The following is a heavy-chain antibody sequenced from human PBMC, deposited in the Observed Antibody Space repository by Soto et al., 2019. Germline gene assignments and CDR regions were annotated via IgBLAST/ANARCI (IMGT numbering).Heavy chain of an antibody. V-gene: IGHV3-21*01. CDR2: ISSSSSYI. CDR3: ARDPSPPYSSGWLDY. CDR1: GFTFSSYS. J-gene: IGHJ4*02. Sequence: EVQLVESGGGLVKPGGSLRLSCAASGFTFSSYSMNWVRQAPGKGLEWVSSISSSSSYIYYADSVKGRFTISRDNAKNSLYLPMNSLRAEDTAVYYCARDPSPPYSSGWLDYWGQGTLVTVSS. D-gene: IGHD6-19*01.